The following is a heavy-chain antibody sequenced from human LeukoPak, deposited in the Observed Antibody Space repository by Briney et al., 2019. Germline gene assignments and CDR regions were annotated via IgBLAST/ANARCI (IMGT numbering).Heavy chain of an antibody. J-gene: IGHJ4*02. CDR1: GFTFSSYG. V-gene: IGHV3-30*18. Sequence: GGSLRLSCAASGFTFSSYGMHWVRQAPGKGLEWVAVISYDGSNKYYADSVKGRFTISRDNSKNTLYLQMNSLRAEDTAVYYCAKSPYDSSGYYFGYWGQGTLVTVSS. CDR3: AKSPYDSSGYYFGY. CDR2: ISYDGSNK. D-gene: IGHD3-22*01.